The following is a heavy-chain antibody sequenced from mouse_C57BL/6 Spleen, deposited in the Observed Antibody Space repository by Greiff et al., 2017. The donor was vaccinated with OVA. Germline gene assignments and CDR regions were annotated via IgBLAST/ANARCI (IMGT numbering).Heavy chain of an antibody. D-gene: IGHD1-2*01. CDR2: ISSGSSTI. CDR1: GFTFSDYG. V-gene: IGHV5-17*01. J-gene: IGHJ4*01. CDR3: ARLGYGSLYAMDY. Sequence: EVKVVESGGGLVKPGGSLKLSCAASGFTFSDYGMHWVRQAPEKGLEWVAYISSGSSTIYYADTVKGRFTFSRDNAKNTLLMQMTSRRSEDTAMYYCARLGYGSLYAMDYWGQGTSVTVSS.